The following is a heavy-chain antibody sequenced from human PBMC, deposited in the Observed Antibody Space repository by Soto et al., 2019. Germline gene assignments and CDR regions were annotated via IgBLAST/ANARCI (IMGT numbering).Heavy chain of an antibody. CDR2: IIPIFGTA. CDR3: ARDGGYCSSTSCPGDY. J-gene: IGHJ4*02. V-gene: IGHV1-69*06. CDR1: GGTFSSYA. Sequence: QVQLVQSGAEVKKPGSSVQVSCKASGGTFSSYAISWVRQAPGQGLEWMGGIIPIFGTANYAQKFQGRVTITADKSTSTAYMELSSLRSEDTAVFYCARDGGYCSSTSCPGDYWGQGTLVTVSS. D-gene: IGHD2-2*01.